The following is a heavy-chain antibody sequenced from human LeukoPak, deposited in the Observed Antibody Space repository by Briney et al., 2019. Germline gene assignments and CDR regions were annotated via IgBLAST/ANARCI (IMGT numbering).Heavy chain of an antibody. D-gene: IGHD6-13*01. CDR3: ARAPNIAAAGLAY. CDR1: GGSISSSSYY. CDR2: IYYSGST. J-gene: IGHJ4*02. V-gene: IGHV4-39*07. Sequence: PSETLSLTCTVSGGSISSSSYYWGWIRQPPGKGLEWIGSIYYSGSTNYNPSLKSRVTISVDKSKNQFSLKLSSVTAADTAVYYCARAPNIAAAGLAYWGQGTLVTVSS.